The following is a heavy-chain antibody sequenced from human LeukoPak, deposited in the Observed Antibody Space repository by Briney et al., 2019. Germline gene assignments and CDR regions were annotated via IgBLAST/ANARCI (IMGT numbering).Heavy chain of an antibody. Sequence: SVKVSCKASGGTFSSYAISWVRQAPGQGLEWMGGIIPIFGTANYAQKFQGRVTITADESTSTAYMELSSLRSEDTAVYYCARGIRGYSYGETPGGGFDYWGQGTLVTVSS. CDR3: ARGIRGYSYGETPGGGFDY. CDR2: IIPIFGTA. CDR1: GGTFSSYA. J-gene: IGHJ4*02. V-gene: IGHV1-69*13. D-gene: IGHD5-18*01.